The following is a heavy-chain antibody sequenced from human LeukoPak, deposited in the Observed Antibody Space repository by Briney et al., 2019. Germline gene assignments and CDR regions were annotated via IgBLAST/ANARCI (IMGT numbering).Heavy chain of an antibody. V-gene: IGHV3-11*04. CDR2: ISSSGSSI. Sequence: LSLSCAASGFTFSYYHMSWHRQGQGQGLEGVSYISSSGSSIYYAVSVKGRFTSARDNATNSMYLQMNSLSAEDTAGDYCARVPVAACDYWGQGTLVTVSS. CDR3: ARVPVAACDY. CDR1: GFTFSYYH. D-gene: IGHD2-15*01. J-gene: IGHJ4*02.